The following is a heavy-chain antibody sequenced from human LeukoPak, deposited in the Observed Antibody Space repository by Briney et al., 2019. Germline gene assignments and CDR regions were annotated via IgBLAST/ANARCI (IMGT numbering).Heavy chain of an antibody. CDR1: GGTFSSYA. Sequence: ASVKVSCKASGGTFSSYAISWVRQAPGKGLEWMGGFDPEDGETIYAQKFQGRVTMTEDTSTDTAYMELSSLRSEDTAVYYCATFLAYCGGDCYHKVRWFDPWGQGTLVTVSS. V-gene: IGHV1-24*01. CDR3: ATFLAYCGGDCYHKVRWFDP. J-gene: IGHJ5*02. CDR2: FDPEDGET. D-gene: IGHD2-21*02.